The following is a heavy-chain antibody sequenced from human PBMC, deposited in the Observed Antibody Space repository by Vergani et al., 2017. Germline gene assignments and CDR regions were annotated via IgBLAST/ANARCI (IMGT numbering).Heavy chain of an antibody. CDR3: ARFRYYGSGSYYVPEGDY. D-gene: IGHD3-10*01. Sequence: QVQLQQWGAGLLTPSQTLSLTCAVYRGSFSGSYWSWIRPPPGKGLAGFGEINHSGSTNYNPSLKSRVTISVDTSKNQFSLKLSSVTAADTAVYYCARFRYYGSGSYYVPEGDYWGQGTLVTVSS. CDR2: INHSGST. CDR1: RGSFSGSY. J-gene: IGHJ4*02. V-gene: IGHV4-34*01.